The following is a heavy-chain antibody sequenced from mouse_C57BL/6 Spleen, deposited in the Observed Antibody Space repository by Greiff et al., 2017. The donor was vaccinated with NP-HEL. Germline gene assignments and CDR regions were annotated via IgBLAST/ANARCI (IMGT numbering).Heavy chain of an antibody. CDR3: TRCGYYYGSRAMDY. CDR1: GYTFTDYE. Sequence: QVQLKQSGAELVRPGASVTLSCKASGYTFTDYEMHWVKQTPVHGLEWIGAIDPETGGTAYNQKFKGKAILTADKSSSTAYMELRSLTSEDSAVYYCTRCGYYYGSRAMDYWGQGTSVTVSS. D-gene: IGHD1-1*01. J-gene: IGHJ4*01. V-gene: IGHV1-15*01. CDR2: IDPETGGT.